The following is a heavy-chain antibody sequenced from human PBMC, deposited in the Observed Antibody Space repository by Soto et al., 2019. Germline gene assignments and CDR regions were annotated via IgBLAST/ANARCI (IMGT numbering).Heavy chain of an antibody. CDR2: INHSGST. CDR1: GGSCSGYY. Sequence: QVQLQQWGAGMLKPSETLSLTCAVYGGSCSGYYWSWIRQPPGKGLEWMGEINHSGSTNYNPSLNSRLTISVDTSKNQSSLTLSSFALSDAAVYYCASGRPPQGYYKTTSLYDGPTVVPGGQGTLV. D-gene: IGHD2-2*01. V-gene: IGHV4-34*01. J-gene: IGHJ5*02. CDR3: ASGRPPQGYYKTTSLYDGPTVVP.